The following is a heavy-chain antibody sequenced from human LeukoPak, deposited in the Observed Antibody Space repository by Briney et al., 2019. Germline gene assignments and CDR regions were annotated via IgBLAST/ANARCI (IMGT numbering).Heavy chain of an antibody. D-gene: IGHD6-13*01. CDR3: ARVGGSSWYRRVIYYFDY. CDR2: IKQDGSEK. J-gene: IGHJ4*02. V-gene: IGHV3-7*03. Sequence: GGSLRLSCAASGFTFSSYWMSWVRQAPGKGLEWVANIKQDGSEKYYVDSVKGRFTISRDNAKNSLYLQMNSLRAEDTAVYYCARVGGSSWYRRVIYYFDYWGQGTLVTVSS. CDR1: GFTFSSYW.